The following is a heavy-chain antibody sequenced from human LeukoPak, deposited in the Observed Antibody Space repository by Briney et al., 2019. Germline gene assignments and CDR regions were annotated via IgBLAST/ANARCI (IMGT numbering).Heavy chain of an antibody. D-gene: IGHD1-26*01. J-gene: IGHJ3*02. V-gene: IGHV3-48*03. CDR2: ISSSGSTI. Sequence: GGSLRLSCAASGFTFSSYEMNWVRQAPGKGLEWVSYISSSGSTIYYADSVKGRFTISRDNAKNPLYLQMNSLRAEDTAVYYCARENRRYSGITAERAFDIWGQGTMVTVSS. CDR1: GFTFSSYE. CDR3: ARENRRYSGITAERAFDI.